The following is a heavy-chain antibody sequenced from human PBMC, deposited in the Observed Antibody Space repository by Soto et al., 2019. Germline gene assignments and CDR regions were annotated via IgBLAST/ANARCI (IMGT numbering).Heavy chain of an antibody. CDR1: GFTVSSNY. D-gene: IGHD6-19*01. J-gene: IGHJ4*02. Sequence: EVQLVESGGGVVQPGGSLRLSCAASGFTVSSNYMSWVRQAPGKGLGLVSIISSGGSTYYADSVKGRFTISRDNSKNTLYLQLNSLRVEDTAVYYCARIGYSSGWFRSWGQGTLLIVSS. CDR3: ARIGYSSGWFRS. V-gene: IGHV3-66*01. CDR2: ISSGGST.